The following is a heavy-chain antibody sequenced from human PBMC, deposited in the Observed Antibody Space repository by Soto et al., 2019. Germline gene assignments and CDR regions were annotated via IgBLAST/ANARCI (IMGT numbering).Heavy chain of an antibody. D-gene: IGHD3-9*01. CDR2: IYWDDDK. J-gene: IGHJ4*02. V-gene: IGHV2-5*02. Sequence: QITLKESGPTLVKPTQTLTLTCTFSGFSLSTSGVGVGWIRQPPGKALEWLALIYWDDDKRYSPSLKSRLTITKDTSKNQVVLTMTNMDPVDTATYYCAHTTYYDILPGHFDYWGQGTLVTVSS. CDR3: AHTTYYDILPGHFDY. CDR1: GFSLSTSGVG.